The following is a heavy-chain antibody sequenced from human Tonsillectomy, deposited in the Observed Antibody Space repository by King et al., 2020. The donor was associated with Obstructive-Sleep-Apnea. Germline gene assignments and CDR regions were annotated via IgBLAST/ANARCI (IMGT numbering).Heavy chain of an antibody. V-gene: IGHV3-30*04. Sequence: VQLVESGGGVVQPGRSLRLSCSASGFTFSTYEMHWVRQAPGKGLEWVAVISYDGSDKYYADSGKGRFTISRDNSKNTLSLKMNNLTTEDTAVFYCATYGDYPGSSFDYWGQGTLVTVSS. J-gene: IGHJ4*02. CDR2: ISYDGSDK. CDR3: ATYGDYPGSSFDY. CDR1: GFTFSTYE. D-gene: IGHD4-17*01.